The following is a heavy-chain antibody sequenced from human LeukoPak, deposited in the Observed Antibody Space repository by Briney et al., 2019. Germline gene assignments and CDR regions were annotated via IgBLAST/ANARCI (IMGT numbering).Heavy chain of an antibody. J-gene: IGHJ5*02. V-gene: IGHV5-51*01. CDR2: IYTGDSDT. Sequence: GESLKISCKSSGYSFTNYWIAWVRQMPGRGLEWMGIIYTGDSDTRYSPSFQGQVTISADKSISTAYLQRSSLKASDTAMYYCARRGENIPFLSPWGQGTLVTVSS. CDR1: GYSFTNYW. D-gene: IGHD2/OR15-2a*01. CDR3: ARRGENIPFLSP.